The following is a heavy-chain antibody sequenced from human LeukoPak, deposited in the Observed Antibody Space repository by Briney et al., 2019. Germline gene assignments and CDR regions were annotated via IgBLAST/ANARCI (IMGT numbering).Heavy chain of an antibody. CDR1: GFTVSSNY. D-gene: IGHD1-26*01. CDR2: IYSGGST. J-gene: IGHJ4*02. CDR3: ARVARIVGATIDY. V-gene: IGHV3-66*01. Sequence: GGSLRLSCAASGFTVSSNYMSWVRQAPGKGLEWVSVIYSGGSTYYADSVKGRFTISRDNSKNTLYLQMNSLRAEDTAVYYCARVARIVGATIDYWGQGTLVTVSP.